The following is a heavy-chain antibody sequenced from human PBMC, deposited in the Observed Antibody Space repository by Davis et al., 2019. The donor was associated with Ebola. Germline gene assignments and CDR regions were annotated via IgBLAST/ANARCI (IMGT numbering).Heavy chain of an antibody. CDR1: GFTFSSYW. D-gene: IGHD5-18*01. CDR3: ARGGYSYGLFDY. V-gene: IGHV3-13*01. CDR2: IGTADDT. J-gene: IGHJ4*02. Sequence: PGGSLRLSCAASGFTFSSYWMSWVRQAPGKGLEWVSAIGTADDTYYPGSVKGRFTISRENAKNSLYLQMNSLRAEDTAVYYCARGGYSYGLFDYWGQGTLVTVSS.